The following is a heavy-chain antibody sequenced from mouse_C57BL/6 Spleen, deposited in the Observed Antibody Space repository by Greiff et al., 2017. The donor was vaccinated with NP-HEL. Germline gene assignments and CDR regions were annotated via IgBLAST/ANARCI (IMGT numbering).Heavy chain of an antibody. J-gene: IGHJ4*01. CDR2: INPSNGGT. CDR3: ARGIYYDYDRVQGYAMDY. D-gene: IGHD2-4*01. Sequence: QVQLQQPGTELVKPGASVKLSCKASGYTFTSYWMHWVKQRPGQGLEWIGNINPSNGGTNYNEKFKSKATLTVDKSSSTAYMQLSSLTSEDSAVYYCARGIYYDYDRVQGYAMDYWGQGTSVTVSS. V-gene: IGHV1-53*01. CDR1: GYTFTSYW.